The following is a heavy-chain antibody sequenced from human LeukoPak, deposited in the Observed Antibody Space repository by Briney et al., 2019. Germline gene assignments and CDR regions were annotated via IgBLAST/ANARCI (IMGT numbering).Heavy chain of an antibody. J-gene: IGHJ4*02. Sequence: SETLSLTCAVYGGSFSGYYWSWIRQPPGKGLEWIGEINHSGSTNYNPSLKSRVTISVDTSKNQFSLKLSSVTAADTAVYYCARGTTYYYGSGSYYFVYWGQGTLVTGSS. CDR1: GGSFSGYY. CDR3: ARGTTYYYGSGSYYFVY. V-gene: IGHV4-34*01. CDR2: INHSGST. D-gene: IGHD3-10*01.